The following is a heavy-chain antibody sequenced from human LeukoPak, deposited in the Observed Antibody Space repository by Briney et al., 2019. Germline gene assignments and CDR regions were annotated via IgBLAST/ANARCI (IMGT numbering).Heavy chain of an antibody. Sequence: GGSLRLSRAASGFTFSSYGMGWVRQAPGKGLEWVSGISGSGSSTYYADSVKGRFTISRDNSKNTLYLQMNSLRAEDTAVYYCARDSKSLIVVVPAAIDYWGQGTLVTVSS. CDR2: ISGSGSST. D-gene: IGHD2-2*01. V-gene: IGHV3-23*01. J-gene: IGHJ4*02. CDR1: GFTFSSYG. CDR3: ARDSKSLIVVVPAAIDY.